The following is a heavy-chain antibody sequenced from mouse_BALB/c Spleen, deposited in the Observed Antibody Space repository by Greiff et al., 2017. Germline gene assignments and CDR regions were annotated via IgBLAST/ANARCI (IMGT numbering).Heavy chain of an antibody. J-gene: IGHJ4*01. CDR3: ARGREDYAMDY. CDR1: GFTFSDYY. Sequence: DVKLVESGGGLVKPGGSLKLSCAASGFTFSDYYMYWVRQTPEKRLEWVATISDGGSYTYYPDSVKGRFTISRDNAKNNLYLQMSSLKSEDTAMYYCARGREDYAMDYWGQGTSVTVSS. CDR2: ISDGGSYT. V-gene: IGHV5-4*02.